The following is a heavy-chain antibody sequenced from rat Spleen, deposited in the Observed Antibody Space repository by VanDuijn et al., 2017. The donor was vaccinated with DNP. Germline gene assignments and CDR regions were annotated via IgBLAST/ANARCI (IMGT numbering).Heavy chain of an antibody. J-gene: IGHJ3*01. CDR3: AQEGLGLSFAY. Sequence: EVQLVESGGGLLQPGRSLKLSCAASGFTFSSYDMAWVRQAPSKGLEWVASVNTGGGITYYRDSVKGRFTISRDNAENTVYLQLNSLRSEDTATYYCAQEGLGLSFAYWGQGALVTVSS. CDR1: GFTFSSYD. V-gene: IGHV5S13*01. CDR2: VNTGGGIT.